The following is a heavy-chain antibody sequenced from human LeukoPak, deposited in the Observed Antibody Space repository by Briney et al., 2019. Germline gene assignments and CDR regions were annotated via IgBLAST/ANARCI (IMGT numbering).Heavy chain of an antibody. V-gene: IGHV3-23*03. CDR1: GFTFSSYS. CDR3: AKDSAKKYDDY. D-gene: IGHD2/OR15-2a*01. CDR2: IYSGGST. J-gene: IGHJ4*02. Sequence: GGSLRLSCAASGFTFSSYSMNWVRQAPGKGLEWVSVIYSGGSTYYADSVKGRFTISRENSKNTLYLQMNSLRAEDTAVYYCAKDSAKKYDDYWGQGTLVTVSS.